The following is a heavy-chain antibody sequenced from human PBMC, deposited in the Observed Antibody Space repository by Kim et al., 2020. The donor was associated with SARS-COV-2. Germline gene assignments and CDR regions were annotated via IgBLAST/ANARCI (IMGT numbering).Heavy chain of an antibody. CDR1: GLIFRDHA. D-gene: IGHD6-6*01. CDR2: ISGDGGRT. J-gene: IGHJ4*02. V-gene: IGHV3-43*02. CDR3: TTHLISSSSHDFDY. Sequence: GGSLRLSCVASGLIFRDHAPHWVRQVPGKGLEWVAIISGDGGRTDYAESVRGRFTISRDNGRNSLYLELNSLRIEDSALYYCTTHLISSSSHDFDYWGQGALVTVSS.